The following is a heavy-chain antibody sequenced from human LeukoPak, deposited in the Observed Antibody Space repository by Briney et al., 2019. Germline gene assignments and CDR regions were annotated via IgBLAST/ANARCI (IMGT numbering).Heavy chain of an antibody. V-gene: IGHV1-69*06. CDR2: IIPIFGTA. D-gene: IGHD2-15*01. CDR1: GGTFSSYA. CDR3: ARVVVVVAAIDYYYYMDV. J-gene: IGHJ6*03. Sequence: SVKVSRKASGGTFSSYAISWVRQAPGQGLEWMGGIIPIFGTANYAQKFQGRVTITADKSTSTAYMELSSLRSEDTAVYYCARVVVVVAAIDYYYYMDVWGKGTTVTVSS.